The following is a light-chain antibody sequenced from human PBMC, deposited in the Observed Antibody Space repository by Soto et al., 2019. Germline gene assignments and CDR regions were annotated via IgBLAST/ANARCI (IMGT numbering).Light chain of an antibody. Sequence: QSALTQPASVSGSPGQSITISCTGTSSDVGGYNYVSWYQQHPGKAHKLMIYEVSNRPSGVSNRFSGSKSGNTASLTISGLQAEDEADYYCSSYTSSSTSVVFGGGTKLTVL. CDR3: SSYTSSSTSVV. CDR1: SSDVGGYNY. V-gene: IGLV2-14*01. CDR2: EVS. J-gene: IGLJ2*01.